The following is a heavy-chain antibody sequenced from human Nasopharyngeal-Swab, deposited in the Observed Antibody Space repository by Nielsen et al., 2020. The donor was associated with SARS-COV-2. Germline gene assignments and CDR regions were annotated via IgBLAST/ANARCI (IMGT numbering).Heavy chain of an antibody. D-gene: IGHD3-10*01. CDR2: VYYSGSP. J-gene: IGHJ4*02. CDR3: AREATMVRGGRGY. V-gene: IGHV4-59*13. Sequence: SCTISGGSISSYYWSWIRQPPGKGLEWIGYVYYSGSPSYNPSLKSRVTISVDTSKNQFSLKLTSVTAADTAVYYCAREATMVRGGRGYWGQGTLVTVSS. CDR1: GGSISSYY.